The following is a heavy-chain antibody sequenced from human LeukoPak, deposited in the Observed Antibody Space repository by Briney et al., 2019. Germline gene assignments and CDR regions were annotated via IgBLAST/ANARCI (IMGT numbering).Heavy chain of an antibody. D-gene: IGHD2-2*01. CDR3: ARLAVGSSTSGNWFDP. CDR2: IYYSGST. Sequence: PSQTLSLTCTVSGGSISSGGYYWSWIRQHPGRGLEWIGYIYYSGSTYYNPSLKSRVTISVDTSKNQFSLKLSSVTAADTAVYYCARLAVGSSTSGNWFDPWGQGTLVTASS. J-gene: IGHJ5*02. CDR1: GGSISSGGYY. V-gene: IGHV4-31*03.